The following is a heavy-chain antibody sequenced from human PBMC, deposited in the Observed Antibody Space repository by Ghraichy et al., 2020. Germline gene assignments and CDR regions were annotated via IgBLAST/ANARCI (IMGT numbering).Heavy chain of an antibody. CDR1: RFNFSNYA. V-gene: IGHV3-23*01. Sequence: GGFLRLSCAASRFNFSNYAMTWGRQAPGKGLEWVSAISGSGGSTYYADSGKGRFTISRDNSKNTLYLQMNSLRAEDTAGYYCATLFPRIVVVPAAGMDVWGQGTTVTVSS. J-gene: IGHJ6*02. D-gene: IGHD2-2*01. CDR3: ATLFPRIVVVPAAGMDV. CDR2: ISGSGGST.